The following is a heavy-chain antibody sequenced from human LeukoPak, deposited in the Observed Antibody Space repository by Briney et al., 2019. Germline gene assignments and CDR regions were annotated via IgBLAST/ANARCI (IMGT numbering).Heavy chain of an antibody. CDR2: INPNSGGT. CDR1: GYTFTGYY. V-gene: IGHV1-2*04. D-gene: IGHD2-2*01. J-gene: IGHJ5*02. CDR3: ARGPTPGYCSSTSCYLVGDWFDP. Sequence: ASVKVSCKASGYTFTGYYMHWVRQAPGQGLEWMGWINPNSGGTNYAQKFQGWVTMTRDTSISTAYMELSRLRSDDTAVYYCARGPTPGYCSSTSCYLVGDWFDPWGQGTLVTVSS.